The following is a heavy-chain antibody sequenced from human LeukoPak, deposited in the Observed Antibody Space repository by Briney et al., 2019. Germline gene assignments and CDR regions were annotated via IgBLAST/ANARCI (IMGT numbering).Heavy chain of an antibody. CDR2: NYPGDSDT. Sequence: GESLKISCKGSGYSFTSYWIAWVRQMPGKGLEWMGINYPGDSDTRYSPSFQGQVTISADKSLSTAYLQWSSLKASDTAVYYCARGTTVGHFAYWGQGTLVTVSS. D-gene: IGHD1-1*01. CDR3: ARGTTVGHFAY. V-gene: IGHV5-51*01. J-gene: IGHJ4*02. CDR1: GYSFTSYW.